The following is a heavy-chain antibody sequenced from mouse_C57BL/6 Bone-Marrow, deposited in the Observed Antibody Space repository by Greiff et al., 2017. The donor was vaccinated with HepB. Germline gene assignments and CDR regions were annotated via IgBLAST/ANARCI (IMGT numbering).Heavy chain of an antibody. J-gene: IGHJ4*01. D-gene: IGHD2-2*01. V-gene: IGHV1-5*01. CDR3: TRRYYGYDYYAMDY. Sequence: EVQLHQSGPVLARPGASVTLSCKTSGYPFTSYWMHWVTQRPGQGLEWIGAIYPGHSDTRYNQKFKGKAKLTAVTSASTADRELSSLTNEDSAVYYGTRRYYGYDYYAMDYWGQGTSVTVAS. CDR1: GYPFTSYW. CDR2: IYPGHSDT.